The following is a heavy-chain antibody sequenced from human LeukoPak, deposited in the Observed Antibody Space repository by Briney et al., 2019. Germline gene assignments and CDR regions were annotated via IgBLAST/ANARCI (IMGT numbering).Heavy chain of an antibody. Sequence: PGGSLRLSXAASGLTFCSYNMNWVRQAPGKGPEWLAYITASDTTKYYADSVKGRFTISRDNAKKSLFLQMNSLRAEDTAVYYCAAASAFSSSWRSWGQGTVVSVSS. CDR3: AAASAFSSSWRS. CDR1: GLTFCSYN. V-gene: IGHV3-48*01. J-gene: IGHJ5*02. CDR2: ITASDTTK. D-gene: IGHD6-13*01.